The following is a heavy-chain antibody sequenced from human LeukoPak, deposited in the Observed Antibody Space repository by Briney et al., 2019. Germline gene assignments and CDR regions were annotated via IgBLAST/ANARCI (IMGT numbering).Heavy chain of an antibody. V-gene: IGHV4-4*07. CDR2: IYTSGST. CDR3: ARDSSYSSALDY. Sequence: PSETLSLTCTVSGGSISRYYWSWIRQPAAKGLEWIGRIYTSGSTNYNPSLKSRVSMSVDTSKNQFSMKLSSVTAADTAVYYCARDSSYSSALDYWGQGTLVTVSS. D-gene: IGHD6-19*01. CDR1: GGSISRYY. J-gene: IGHJ4*02.